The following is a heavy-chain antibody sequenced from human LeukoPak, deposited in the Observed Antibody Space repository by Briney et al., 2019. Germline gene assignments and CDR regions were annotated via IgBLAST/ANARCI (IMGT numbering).Heavy chain of an antibody. D-gene: IGHD6-13*01. Sequence: ASVKVSCKASGYTFTGYYMHWVRQAPGQGLEWMGWINPNSGGTNYAQKFQGRVTMTRDTSISTAYMELSRLRSDDTAVYYCARDRQQLVRAYYYYGMDVWGQGTTVTVSS. J-gene: IGHJ6*02. V-gene: IGHV1-2*02. CDR3: ARDRQQLVRAYYYYGMDV. CDR1: GYTFTGYY. CDR2: INPNSGGT.